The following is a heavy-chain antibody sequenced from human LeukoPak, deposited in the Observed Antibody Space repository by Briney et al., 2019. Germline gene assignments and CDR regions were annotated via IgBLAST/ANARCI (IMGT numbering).Heavy chain of an antibody. V-gene: IGHV4-34*01. CDR3: TRMTRGHDY. D-gene: IGHD4-11*01. CDR2: INHSGYT. Sequence: SETLSLTCAVSGVSFDDYYWSWVPQTPGKGLEWIGEINHSGYTNDNPSLKSRVTLSIDTSRKQFSLNLRSVTVADAGIYFCTRMTRGHDYWGQGTQVTVSS. J-gene: IGHJ4*02. CDR1: GVSFDDYY.